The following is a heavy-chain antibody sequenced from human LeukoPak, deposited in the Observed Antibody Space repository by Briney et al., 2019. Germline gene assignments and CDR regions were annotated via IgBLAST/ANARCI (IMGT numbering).Heavy chain of an antibody. Sequence: PGGSLRLSCAASGFTFGSYWMSWVRQAPGKGLEWVANIKQDGSEKYYVDSVKGRFTISRDNAKNSLYLQMNSLRAEDTAVYYCAKGLRHDYWGQGTLVTVSS. CDR3: AKGLRHDY. J-gene: IGHJ4*02. CDR1: GFTFGSYW. D-gene: IGHD4-17*01. V-gene: IGHV3-7*03. CDR2: IKQDGSEK.